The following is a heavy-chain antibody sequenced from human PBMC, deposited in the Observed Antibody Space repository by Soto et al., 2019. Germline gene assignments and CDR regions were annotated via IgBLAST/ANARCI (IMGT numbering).Heavy chain of an antibody. Sequence: ASVKVSCKASGGTFSIYSISWVRQAPGQGLEWMGGIIPIFGTANYAQKFQGRVTITADESTSTAYMELSSLRSEDTAVYYCASCISARPESEYYYYGKDVWGQGTTVTVSS. D-gene: IGHD6-6*01. V-gene: IGHV1-69*13. J-gene: IGHJ6*02. CDR2: IIPIFGTA. CDR1: GGTFSIYS. CDR3: ASCISARPESEYYYYGKDV.